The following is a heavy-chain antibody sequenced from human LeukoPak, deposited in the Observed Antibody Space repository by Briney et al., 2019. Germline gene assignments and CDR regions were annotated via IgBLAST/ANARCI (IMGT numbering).Heavy chain of an antibody. V-gene: IGHV4-59*08. D-gene: IGHD6-19*01. J-gene: IGHJ4*02. CDR2: IYYNGAT. CDR1: GGSIGRDY. CDR3: AKYGNSGWVIDS. Sequence: SETLSLTCTVSGGSIGRDYWTWIRQPPGKGLEDIGYIYYNGATNYNPSLKSRVTISVDTSKNQFSLKLSSVTAADTAVYFCAKYGNSGWVIDSWGQGTLVTVSS.